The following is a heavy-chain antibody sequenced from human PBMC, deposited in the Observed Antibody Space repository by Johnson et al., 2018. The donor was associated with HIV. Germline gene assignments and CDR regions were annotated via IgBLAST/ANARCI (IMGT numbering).Heavy chain of an antibody. CDR1: GFTFDDYG. V-gene: IGHV3-13*01. CDR3: VRGGATSYDAFDI. J-gene: IGHJ3*02. Sequence: MQLVESGGGLVKPGGSLRLSCAVSGFTFDDYGMSWVRQAPGKGLEWVSGIGTAGDTYYPGSVKGRLTISRENAKNSLYLQMNSLRVGDTAVYYCVRGGATSYDAFDIWGQGTMVTVSS. CDR2: IGTAGDT. D-gene: IGHD1-26*01.